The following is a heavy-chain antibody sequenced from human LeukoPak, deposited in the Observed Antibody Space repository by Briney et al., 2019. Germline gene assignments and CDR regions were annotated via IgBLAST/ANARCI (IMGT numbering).Heavy chain of an antibody. Sequence: SETLSLTCTVSGGSISSYYWNWIRQPPGKGLEWIGYIYYSGSTNYNPSLKSRVTISLDTSKNQFSLKLTSVTAADTAVYYCARDTLPNRQFDYWGQGTLVTVSS. D-gene: IGHD1-14*01. J-gene: IGHJ4*02. V-gene: IGHV4-59*01. CDR1: GGSISSYY. CDR2: IYYSGST. CDR3: ARDTLPNRQFDY.